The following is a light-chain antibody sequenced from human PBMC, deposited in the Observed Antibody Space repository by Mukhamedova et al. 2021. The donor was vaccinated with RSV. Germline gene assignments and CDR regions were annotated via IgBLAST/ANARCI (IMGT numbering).Light chain of an antibody. J-gene: IGLJ3*02. Sequence: GSSGSITSNYVQWYQQRPGSAPTIVMYEDNQRPSGVPDRFSGSIDSSANSASLTISGLKTEDEADYFCQSSDINNLWVFGVRTKLT. CDR3: QSSDINNLWV. CDR2: EDN. V-gene: IGLV6-57*02. CDR1: SGSITSNY.